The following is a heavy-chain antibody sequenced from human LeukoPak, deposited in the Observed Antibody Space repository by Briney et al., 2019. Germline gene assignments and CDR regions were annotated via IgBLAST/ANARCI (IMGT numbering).Heavy chain of an antibody. V-gene: IGHV1-46*01. CDR3: ARAMGVPAAILVSGGMDV. CDR2: IYPRDGST. D-gene: IGHD2-2*02. CDR1: GYTFTSNY. Sequence: ASVKVSCKASGYTFTSNYIHWVRQAPGQGLEWMGMIYPRDGSTSYAQKFQGRVTMTRDTSTSTVYMELSSLRSEDTAVYYCARAMGVPAAILVSGGMDVWGQGTTVTVSS. J-gene: IGHJ6*02.